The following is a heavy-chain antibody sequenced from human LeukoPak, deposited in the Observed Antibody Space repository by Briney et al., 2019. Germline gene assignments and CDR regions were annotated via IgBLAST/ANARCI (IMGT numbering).Heavy chain of an antibody. CDR1: GFSLSTSGVG. D-gene: IGHD3-3*01. CDR3: ARTTGAIFGVVIMAYFDY. V-gene: IGHV2-5*01. CDR2: IYWNDDK. Sequence: ESGPTLVNPTQTLTLTCTFSGFSLSTSGVGVGWIRQPPGKALEWLALIYWNDDKRYSPSLKSRLTIAKDTSKNQVVLTMTNMDPVDTATYYCARTTGAIFGVVIMAYFDYWGQGTLVTVSS. J-gene: IGHJ4*02.